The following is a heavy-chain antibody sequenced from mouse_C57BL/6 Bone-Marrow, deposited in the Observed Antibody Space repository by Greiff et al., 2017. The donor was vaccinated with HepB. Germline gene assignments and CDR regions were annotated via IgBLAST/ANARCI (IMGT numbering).Heavy chain of an antibody. CDR1: GYAFTNYL. V-gene: IGHV1-54*01. Sequence: VKLMESGAELVRPGTSVKVSCKASGYAFTNYLIEWVKQRPGQGLEWIGVINPGSGGTNYNEKFKGKATLTADKSSSTAYMQLSSLTSEDSAVYFCARSYYGSSHLFAYWGQGTLVTVSA. CDR3: ARSYYGSSHLFAY. D-gene: IGHD1-1*01. CDR2: INPGSGGT. J-gene: IGHJ3*01.